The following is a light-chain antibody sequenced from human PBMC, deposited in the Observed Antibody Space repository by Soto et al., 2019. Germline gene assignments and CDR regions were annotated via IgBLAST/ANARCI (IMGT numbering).Light chain of an antibody. J-gene: IGKJ3*01. CDR2: GAS. CDR1: QSVSSSY. V-gene: IGKV3-20*01. CDR3: QHYDSSAL. Sequence: EIVLTQSPGTLSLSPGERATLSCRASQSVSSSYLAWYQQKPGQAPRLLIYGASSRATGIPDRFSGSGSGTVFPLTISRLEPEDFAVYYCQHYDSSALFGPGNKLDIK.